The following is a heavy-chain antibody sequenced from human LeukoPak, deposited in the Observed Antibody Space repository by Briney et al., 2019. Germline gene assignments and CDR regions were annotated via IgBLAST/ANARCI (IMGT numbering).Heavy chain of an antibody. CDR3: ARDDLYSSSWATLNAFDI. CDR2: ISSSGSTI. CDR1: GFTFSDYY. D-gene: IGHD6-13*01. V-gene: IGHV3-11*04. J-gene: IGHJ3*02. Sequence: GGSLRLSCAASGFTFSDYYMSWIRQAPGKGLEWVSYISSSGSTIYYADSVKGRFTISRDNAKNSLYLQMNSLRAEDTAVFYCARDDLYSSSWATLNAFDIWGQGTMVTVSS.